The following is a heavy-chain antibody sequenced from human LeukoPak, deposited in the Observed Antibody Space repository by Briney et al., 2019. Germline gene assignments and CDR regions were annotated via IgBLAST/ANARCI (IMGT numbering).Heavy chain of an antibody. CDR1: GFTFNSYS. D-gene: IGHD3-10*01. Sequence: PGGSLRLSCAASGFTFNSYSMNWVRQAPGKGLEWVSSISSSSSYIYYADSVKGRFTISRDNAKNSLYLQMNSLRAEDTAVYYCAREYGSGSYRFDPCGQGTLVTVSS. J-gene: IGHJ5*02. CDR2: ISSSSSYI. CDR3: AREYGSGSYRFDP. V-gene: IGHV3-21*01.